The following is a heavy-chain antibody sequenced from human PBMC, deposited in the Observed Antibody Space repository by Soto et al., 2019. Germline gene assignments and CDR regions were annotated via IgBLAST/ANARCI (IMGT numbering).Heavy chain of an antibody. CDR1: GGSISSGGYS. D-gene: IGHD3-22*01. CDR2: IYHSGST. Sequence: SETLSLTCAVSGGSISSGGYSWSWIRQPPGKGLEWIGYIYHSGSTYYNPSLKSRVTISVDRSKNQFSLKLSSVTAADTAVYYCARRTGKWLDFDYWGQGALVTVSS. CDR3: ARRTGKWLDFDY. J-gene: IGHJ4*02. V-gene: IGHV4-30-2*01.